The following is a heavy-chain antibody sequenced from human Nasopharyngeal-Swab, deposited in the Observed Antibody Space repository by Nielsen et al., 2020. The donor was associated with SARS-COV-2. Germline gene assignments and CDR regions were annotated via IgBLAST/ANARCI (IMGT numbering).Heavy chain of an antibody. D-gene: IGHD6-19*01. CDR2: ISAYNGNT. CDR3: ARDTGSGWSDWYFDL. V-gene: IGHV1-18*04. J-gene: IGHJ2*01. CDR1: GYTFTSYG. Sequence: ASVKVSCKASGYTFTSYGISWVRQAPGQGLEWMGWISAYNGNTNYARKLQGRVTMTTDTSTSTAYMELRSLRSDDTAVYYCARDTGSGWSDWYFDLWGRGTLVTASS.